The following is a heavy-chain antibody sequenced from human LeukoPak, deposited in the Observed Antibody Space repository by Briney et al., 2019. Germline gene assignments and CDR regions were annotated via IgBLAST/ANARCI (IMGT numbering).Heavy chain of an antibody. V-gene: IGHV3-23*01. Sequence: GGSLRLSCSASGFTFSSYAMSWVRQAPGKGLEWVSAIGGSGGSTYYADSVKGRFTISRDNSKNTLYLQMNSLRAEDTAVYYCAKPQWLALELFFDYWGQGTLVTVSS. J-gene: IGHJ4*02. CDR1: GFTFSSYA. CDR3: AKPQWLALELFFDY. D-gene: IGHD6-19*01. CDR2: IGGSGGST.